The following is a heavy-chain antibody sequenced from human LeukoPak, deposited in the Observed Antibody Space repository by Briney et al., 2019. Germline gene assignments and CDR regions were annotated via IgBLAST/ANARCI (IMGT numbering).Heavy chain of an antibody. V-gene: IGHV4-61*02. CDR2: IYTSGST. CDR3: ARAAAVAVDC. Sequence: SETLSLTCTVSGGSISSGSYYWSWIRQPAAKVLEWIGRIYTSGSTTYSPSLESRVTISVDTSKNQFSLKLSSVTAADTAVYYCARAAAVAVDCWGQGTLVTVSS. J-gene: IGHJ4*02. CDR1: GGSISSGSYY. D-gene: IGHD6-19*01.